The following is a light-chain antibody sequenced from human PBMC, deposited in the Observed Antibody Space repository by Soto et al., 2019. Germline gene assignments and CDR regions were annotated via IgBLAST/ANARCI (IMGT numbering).Light chain of an antibody. Sequence: IQLTQSPSSLSAPLGDRVTITCRASQDISSYLAWYQQKPRKVPKLLIYAASTLQSGVPSRFSGSGSGTDFTLTISSLQPEDFTTYYCQQLNSYPITFGHGTRLEIK. CDR1: QDISSY. J-gene: IGKJ5*01. CDR3: QQLNSYPIT. CDR2: AAS. V-gene: IGKV1-9*01.